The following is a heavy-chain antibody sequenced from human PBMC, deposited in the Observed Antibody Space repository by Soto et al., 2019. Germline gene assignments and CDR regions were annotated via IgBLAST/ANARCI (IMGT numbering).Heavy chain of an antibody. Sequence: GESLKISCKGSGYSFTSYWIGWVRQMPGKGLEWMGSIYPGDSDTRYSPSFQGQVTISADKSKSIAYLQMSSRKTEDSAVYFCTRAASPETAYFFDDWGQGTQVTVSS. CDR1: GYSFTSYW. D-gene: IGHD5-18*01. V-gene: IGHV5-51*01. CDR3: TRAASPETAYFFDD. CDR2: IYPGDSDT. J-gene: IGHJ4*02.